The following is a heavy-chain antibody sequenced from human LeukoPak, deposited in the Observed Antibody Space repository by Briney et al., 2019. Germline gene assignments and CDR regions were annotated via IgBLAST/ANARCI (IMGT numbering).Heavy chain of an antibody. CDR3: ARGPGDFWSGYYTPRWFDP. Sequence: IPSETLSLTCTVSGGSISSGGYYWSWIRQPPGKGLEWIGYIYHSGSTYYNPSLKSRVTISVDRSKNQFSLKLSSVTAADTAVYYCARGPGDFWSGYYTPRWFDPWGQGTLVTVSS. V-gene: IGHV4-30-2*01. J-gene: IGHJ5*02. CDR2: IYHSGST. CDR1: GGSISSGGYY. D-gene: IGHD3-3*01.